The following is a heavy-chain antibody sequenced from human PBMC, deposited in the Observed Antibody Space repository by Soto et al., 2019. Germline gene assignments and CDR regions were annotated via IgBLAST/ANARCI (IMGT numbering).Heavy chain of an antibody. Sequence: ESGGGVVQPGRSLRLSCAASGFTFSSYGMHWVRQAPGKGLEWVAVISNDGSNKYYADSVKGRFTISRDNSKNTLYLQMNSLRAEDTAVYYCATQITVDAFDIWGQGTMVTVSS. CDR3: ATQITVDAFDI. D-gene: IGHD3-10*01. CDR2: ISNDGSNK. J-gene: IGHJ3*02. V-gene: IGHV3-30*03. CDR1: GFTFSSYG.